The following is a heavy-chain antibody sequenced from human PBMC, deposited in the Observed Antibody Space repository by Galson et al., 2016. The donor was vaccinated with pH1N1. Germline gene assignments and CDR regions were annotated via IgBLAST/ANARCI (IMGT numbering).Heavy chain of an antibody. D-gene: IGHD1-26*01. CDR1: GFTSSAYA. CDR2: IGSNGRTT. CDR3: TRDAGGYSDFDY. V-gene: IGHV3-64*02. J-gene: IGHJ4*02. Sequence: SLRLSCAASGFTSSAYAMHWVRQAPGKGLEYVSVIGSNGRTTYYADSVNGRFTISRDNSKNTVYLQMGSLRAEDMAVYYCTRDAGGYSDFDYWGQGTLVTVSS.